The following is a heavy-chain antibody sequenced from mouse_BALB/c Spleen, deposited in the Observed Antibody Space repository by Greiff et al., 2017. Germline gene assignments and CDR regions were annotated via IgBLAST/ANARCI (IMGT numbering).Heavy chain of an antibody. CDR2: IWTGGGT. Sequence: VQRVESGPGLVAPSQSLSITCTVSGFSLTSYDISWIRQPPGKGLEWLGVIWTGGGTNYNSAFMSRLSISKDNSKSQVFLKMNSLQTDDTAIYYCVREGRLFYAMDYWGQGTSVTVSS. D-gene: IGHD3-3*01. V-gene: IGHV2-9-2*01. CDR1: GFSLTSYD. CDR3: VREGRLFYAMDY. J-gene: IGHJ4*01.